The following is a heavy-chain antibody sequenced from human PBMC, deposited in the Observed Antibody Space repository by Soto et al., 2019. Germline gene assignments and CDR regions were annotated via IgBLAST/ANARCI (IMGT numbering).Heavy chain of an antibody. CDR2: IYYSGST. V-gene: IGHV4-61*01. CDR1: GGSVSSGSYY. CDR3: ARGYCSAGSCCFSLWPGGYYYFDY. J-gene: IGHJ4*02. Sequence: QVQLQESGPGLVKPSETLSLTCTVSGGSVSSGSYYWSWIRQPPGKGLEWIGYIYYSGSTNYNPSLTSRVTISVDTSKNQFSLKLSSVTAADTAVYYCARGYCSAGSCCFSLWPGGYYYFDYWGQGTLATVSS. D-gene: IGHD2-15*01.